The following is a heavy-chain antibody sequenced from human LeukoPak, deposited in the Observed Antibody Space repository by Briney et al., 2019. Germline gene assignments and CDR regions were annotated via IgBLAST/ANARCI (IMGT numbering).Heavy chain of an antibody. V-gene: IGHV1-69*13. J-gene: IGHJ4*02. D-gene: IGHD4-17*01. CDR3: ARDSAVTTTYYFDY. CDR2: IIPIFGTA. Sequence: ASVKVSCKASGGTFSSYAISWVRQAPGQGLEWMGGIIPIFGTANYAQKFQGRVTITADESTSTAYMELNSLRAEDTAVYYCARDSAVTTTYYFDYWGQGTLVTVSS. CDR1: GGTFSSYA.